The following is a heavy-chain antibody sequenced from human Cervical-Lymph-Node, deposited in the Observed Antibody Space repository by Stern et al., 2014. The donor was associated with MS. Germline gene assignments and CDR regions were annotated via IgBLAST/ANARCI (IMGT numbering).Heavy chain of an antibody. D-gene: IGHD5-18*01. Sequence: QEQLGQSGAEVKKPGSSVKVSCKASGGTFISYAITWVRQAPGQGLEWMGDIVPMSGTTNYAQIFQDRVRITANKSTNTAYMELSNLTSEDTAIYFCAGPRYNYWGQGTLVLVSS. CDR3: AGPRYNY. CDR2: IVPMSGTT. V-gene: IGHV1-69*06. CDR1: GGTFISYA. J-gene: IGHJ4*02.